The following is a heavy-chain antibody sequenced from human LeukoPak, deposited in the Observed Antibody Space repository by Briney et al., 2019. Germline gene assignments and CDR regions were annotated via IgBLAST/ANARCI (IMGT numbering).Heavy chain of an antibody. J-gene: IGHJ6*04. CDR2: IYYSGST. CDR1: GVSISSYY. Sequence: PSETLSLTCTVSGVSISSYYWSWIRQPPGKGLEWIGYIYYSGSTNYNPSLKSRVTISVDTSKNQFSLKLSSVTAADTAVYYCARGVPYYRGCWDVWGKGTTVTVSS. CDR3: ARGVPYYRGCWDV. D-gene: IGHD4-23*01. V-gene: IGHV4-59*01.